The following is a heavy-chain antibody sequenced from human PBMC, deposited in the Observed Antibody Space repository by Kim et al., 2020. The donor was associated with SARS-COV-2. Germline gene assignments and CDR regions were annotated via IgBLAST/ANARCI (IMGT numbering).Heavy chain of an antibody. D-gene: IGHD3-22*01. J-gene: IGHJ4*02. CDR2: IDWDDDK. CDR1: GFSLNTSGMS. V-gene: IGHV2-70*11. Sequence: SGPTLVKPTQTLTLTCTFSGFSLNTSGMSVSWIRQPPGKALEWLARIDWDDDKYYSTSLKTRLTISKDTSKNQVVLTMTNLDPADTATYYSARIQGSGYYYAFDYWGQGTLVTVSS. CDR3: ARIQGSGYYYAFDY.